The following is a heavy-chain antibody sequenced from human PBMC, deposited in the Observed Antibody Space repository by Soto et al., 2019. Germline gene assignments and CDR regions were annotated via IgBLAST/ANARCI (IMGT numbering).Heavy chain of an antibody. CDR1: GYTFTRYY. V-gene: IGHV1-69*13. D-gene: IGHD3-3*01. CDR3: ARPTYYDFWSGYQTGYYYYGMDV. J-gene: IGHJ6*02. Sequence: SVKVSCQASGYTFTRYYMHWVRQAPGQGLEWMGGIIPIIGTANYAQKFQGRVTITADESTSTAYMELSSLRSEDTAVYYCARPTYYDFWSGYQTGYYYYGMDVWGQGTTVTVSS. CDR2: IIPIIGTA.